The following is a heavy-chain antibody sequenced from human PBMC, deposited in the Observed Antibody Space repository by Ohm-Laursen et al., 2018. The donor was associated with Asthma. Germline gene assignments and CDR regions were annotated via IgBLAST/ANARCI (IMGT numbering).Heavy chain of an antibody. CDR2: ISGSGGST. J-gene: IGHJ4*02. D-gene: IGHD5-12*01. CDR3: AKDYGLDIVATIYDY. Sequence: GSLRLSCAASGFTFSSYAMSWVRQAPGKGLEWVSAISGSGGSTYYADSVKGRFTISRDNSKNTLYLQMNSLRAEDTAVYYCAKDYGLDIVATIYDYWGQGTLVTVSS. CDR1: GFTFSSYA. V-gene: IGHV3-23*01.